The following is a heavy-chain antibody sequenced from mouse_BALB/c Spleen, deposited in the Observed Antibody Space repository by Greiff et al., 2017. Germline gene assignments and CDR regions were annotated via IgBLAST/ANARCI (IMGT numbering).Heavy chain of an antibody. V-gene: IGHV1-55*01. Sequence: QVQLQQPGAELVKPGTSVKLSCKASGYNFTSYWINWVKLRPGQGLEWIGDIYPGSGSTNYNEKFKSKATLTVDTSSSTAYMQLSSLASEDSALYYCAREERYGYDVFDYWGQGTTLTVSS. J-gene: IGHJ2*01. CDR3: AREERYGYDVFDY. CDR1: GYNFTSYW. CDR2: IYPGSGST. D-gene: IGHD2-2*01.